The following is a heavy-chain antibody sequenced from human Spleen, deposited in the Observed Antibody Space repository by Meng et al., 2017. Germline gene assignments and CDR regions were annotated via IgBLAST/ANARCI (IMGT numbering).Heavy chain of an antibody. CDR2: ISYDESNK. D-gene: IGHD6-13*01. CDR1: GFTFSSYA. CDR3: ARDRSWYMGFDY. Sequence: GGSLRLSCAASGFTFSSYAMHWVRQAPGKGLEWVAAISYDESNKYYPESVKGRFTISRDNSKHTLILQMNSLRAEDTAVYYCARDRSWYMGFDYWGQGTLVTVSS. J-gene: IGHJ4*02. V-gene: IGHV3-30*04.